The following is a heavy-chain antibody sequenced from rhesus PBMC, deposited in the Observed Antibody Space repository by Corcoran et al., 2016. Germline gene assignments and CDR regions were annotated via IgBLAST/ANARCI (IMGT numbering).Heavy chain of an antibody. CDR3: TRVVYGDYRDYLDF. CDR2: IAHTGHT. V-gene: IGHV4-127*01. D-gene: IGHD4-35*01. CDR1: GFSISSDYG. Sequence: QVQLQESGPGLVKASETLSLTCAVSGFSISSDYGWSWIRQPPGKGLEWFGYIAHTGHTYYTPPFRGRVTISMDTSRNQFSLKLSSVTAADTAVYFCTRVVYGDYRDYLDFWGQGVLVTVSS. J-gene: IGHJ4*01.